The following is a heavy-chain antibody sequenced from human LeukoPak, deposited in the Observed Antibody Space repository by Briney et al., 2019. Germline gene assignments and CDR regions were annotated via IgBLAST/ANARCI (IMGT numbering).Heavy chain of an antibody. D-gene: IGHD6-13*01. CDR3: ARGPPWQQLAPRYFDY. J-gene: IGHJ4*02. CDR1: GGSFSGYY. CDR2: INHSGST. V-gene: IGHV4-34*01. Sequence: PSETLSLTCAVYGGSFSGYYWSWIRQPPGKGLEWIGEINHSGSTNYNPSLKSRVTISVDTSKNQFSLKLSSVTAADTAVYYCARGPPWQQLAPRYFDYWGQGALVTVSS.